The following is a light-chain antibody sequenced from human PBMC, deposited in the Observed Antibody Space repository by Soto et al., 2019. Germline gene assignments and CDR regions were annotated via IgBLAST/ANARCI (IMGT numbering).Light chain of an antibody. J-gene: IGKJ4*01. CDR1: QSINSW. CDR3: QQYHIFPLA. Sequence: DIQMTQSPSTLSASVGDRVTITCRASQSINSWLAWYQQKPGKAPKLLIYKASSLQNGVSSRFSDSGSGTEFTLTIRGLQPDDFATYYCQQYHIFPLAFGGGTKVEIK. CDR2: KAS. V-gene: IGKV1-5*03.